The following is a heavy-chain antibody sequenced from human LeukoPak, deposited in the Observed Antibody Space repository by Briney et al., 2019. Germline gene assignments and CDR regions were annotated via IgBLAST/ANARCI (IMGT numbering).Heavy chain of an antibody. J-gene: IGHJ5*02. D-gene: IGHD1-26*01. CDR2: ISAYNGNT. Sequence: ASVKVSCKASGYTFTSYGISWARQAPGQGLEWMGWISAYNGNTNYAQKLQGRVTMTTDTSTSTAYMELRSLRSDDTAVYYCARDPYSGSYLNWFDPWGQGTLVTVSS. CDR1: GYTFTSYG. CDR3: ARDPYSGSYLNWFDP. V-gene: IGHV1-18*01.